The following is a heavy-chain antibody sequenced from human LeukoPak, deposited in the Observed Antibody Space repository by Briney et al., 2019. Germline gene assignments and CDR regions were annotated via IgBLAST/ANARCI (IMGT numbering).Heavy chain of an antibody. CDR1: GFTFSSYG. CDR3: GKVGVRISSPEGFDN. V-gene: IGHV3-30*02. D-gene: IGHD2-15*01. J-gene: IGHJ4*02. Sequence: PGGSLRLSCAASGFTFSSYGMHWVRQAPGKGLEWVAFIRYDGSNKYYADSVKGRFTISRDNSKNTLYLQMNSLRAEDTAVYYGGKVGVRISSPEGFDNGGREPWSPSPQ. CDR2: IRYDGSNK.